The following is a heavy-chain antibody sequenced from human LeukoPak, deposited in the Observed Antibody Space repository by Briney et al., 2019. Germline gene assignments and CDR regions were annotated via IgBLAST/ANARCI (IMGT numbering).Heavy chain of an antibody. CDR3: ARVVGGTTVTTYPYFDY. D-gene: IGHD4-17*01. V-gene: IGHV1-18*01. Sequence: ASVKVSCKASGYTFTSYGISWVRQAPGQGLEWMGWISSYNGNTNYAQKLQGRVTMSTDTSTGTAYMELRSLRSDDTAVYYCARVVGGTTVTTYPYFDYWGQGTLVTVSS. CDR1: GYTFTSYG. J-gene: IGHJ4*02. CDR2: ISSYNGNT.